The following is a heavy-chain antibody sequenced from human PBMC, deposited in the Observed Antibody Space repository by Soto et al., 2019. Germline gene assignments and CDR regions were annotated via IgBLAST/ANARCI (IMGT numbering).Heavy chain of an antibody. Sequence: PGGSLRLSCAASGFTFSDYGMHWVRQAPGKGLEWVAVISYDERNKYYADSVKGRFTISRDNSKNTLYLQMNSLRAEDTAMYYCANTNYDFWGMGVWGQGTTVTVSS. CDR3: ANTNYDFWGMGV. J-gene: IGHJ6*02. CDR1: GFTFSDYG. V-gene: IGHV3-30*18. D-gene: IGHD3-3*01. CDR2: ISYDERNK.